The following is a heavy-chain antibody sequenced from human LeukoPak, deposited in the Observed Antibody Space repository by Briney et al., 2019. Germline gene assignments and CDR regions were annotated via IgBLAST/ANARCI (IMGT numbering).Heavy chain of an antibody. J-gene: IGHJ4*02. CDR2: IYSGTTT. V-gene: IGHV3-53*01. D-gene: IGHD2-2*01. CDR3: AKGGSSDLYYFDS. Sequence: GGSLRLSCAPSGFSVGDKYMAWVRQAPGKGLEWASVIYSGTTTYYADSVKGRFTISRDTPANTLYLQMNALRPDDTAVYYCAKGGSSDLYYFDSWGQGTLVTVSS. CDR1: GFSVGDKY.